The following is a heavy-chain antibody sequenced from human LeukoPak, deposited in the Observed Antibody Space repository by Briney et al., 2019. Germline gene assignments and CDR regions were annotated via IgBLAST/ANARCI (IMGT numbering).Heavy chain of an antibody. V-gene: IGHV1-69*04. CDR2: IIPILGIA. J-gene: IGHJ4*02. CDR1: GGTFSSYA. Sequence: ASVKVSCKASGGTFSSYAISWVRQAPGQGLEWMGRIIPILGIANYAQKFQGRVTITADKSTSTAYMELSSLRSEDTAVYYCAREYYDSSGYPSDYWGQGTLVTVSS. D-gene: IGHD3-22*01. CDR3: AREYYDSSGYPSDY.